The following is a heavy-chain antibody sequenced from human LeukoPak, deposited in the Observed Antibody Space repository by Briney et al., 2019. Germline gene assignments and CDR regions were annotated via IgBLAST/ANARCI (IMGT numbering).Heavy chain of an antibody. CDR1: GSTFSSYA. Sequence: GSLRLSCAASGSTFSSYAMSWVRQAPGKGLEWVSAVSSSGGSTNYADYVKGQFTISRDNSKNTVYLHMNNLRAEDTAVYYCAKEGRKTGNTYGYEFDSWGQGTLVTVSS. CDR2: VSSSGGST. CDR3: AKEGRKTGNTYGYEFDS. D-gene: IGHD5-18*01. V-gene: IGHV3-23*01. J-gene: IGHJ4*02.